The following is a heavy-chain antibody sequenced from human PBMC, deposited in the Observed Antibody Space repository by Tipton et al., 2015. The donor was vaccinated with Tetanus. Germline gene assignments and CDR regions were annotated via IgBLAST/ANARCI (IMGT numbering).Heavy chain of an antibody. CDR1: GGSVNSGTYY. CDR2: IYYGGAT. V-gene: IGHV4-61*01. Sequence: LRLSCSVSGGSVNSGTYYWSWIRQPPGKGLEWLGDIYYGGATQYNPSLDSRVTISMDTSKNQVSLRLMSVTAADTAVYYCARVANRSRRRGFDIWGQGTMVVVSS. CDR3: ARVANRSRRRGFDI. J-gene: IGHJ3*02. D-gene: IGHD2/OR15-2a*01.